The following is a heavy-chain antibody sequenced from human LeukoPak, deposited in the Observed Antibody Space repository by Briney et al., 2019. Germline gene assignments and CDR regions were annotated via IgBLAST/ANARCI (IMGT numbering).Heavy chain of an antibody. V-gene: IGHV3-48*04. CDR2: ISSSGFIM. D-gene: IGHD1-1*01. Sequence: GGSLRLSCAASGFTFSSYSMNWVRQAPGKGLEWVSYISSSGFIMYYADSVEGRFTISRDNAKNSLYLQMNSLRVEDTAVYFCARQSSIWNDGTNTDFNSWGQGTLVTVSS. J-gene: IGHJ4*02. CDR3: ARQSSIWNDGTNTDFNS. CDR1: GFTFSSYS.